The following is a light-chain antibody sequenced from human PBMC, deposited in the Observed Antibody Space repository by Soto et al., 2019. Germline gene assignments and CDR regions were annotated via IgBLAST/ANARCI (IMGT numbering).Light chain of an antibody. CDR2: GAS. CDR3: QQYNNWPRT. Sequence: EIVMTQSPATLSVTTGERATVSCRASQSVSSNLAWYQQKPGQAPRLLIYGASTRATGIPARFSGSGSGTEFTLTIGSLQSEDFAVHYCQQYNNWPRTFGQGTKLEIK. CDR1: QSVSSN. J-gene: IGKJ2*01. V-gene: IGKV3-15*01.